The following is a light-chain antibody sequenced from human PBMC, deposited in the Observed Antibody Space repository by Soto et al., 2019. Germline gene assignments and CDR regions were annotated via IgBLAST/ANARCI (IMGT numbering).Light chain of an antibody. CDR3: QQYNNWPHT. J-gene: IGKJ1*01. CDR1: QSVSSN. Sequence: EIVMTQSPATLSVSPGERATLSCRASQSVSSNLAWYQQKPGQDPRLLIYGASTRATDIPARFSGSGSGTEFTLTISSLQSEDFAVYYCQQYNNWPHTFGQGTKVEIK. CDR2: GAS. V-gene: IGKV3-15*01.